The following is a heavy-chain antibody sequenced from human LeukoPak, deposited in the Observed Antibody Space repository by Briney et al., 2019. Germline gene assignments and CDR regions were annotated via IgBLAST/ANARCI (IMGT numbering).Heavy chain of an antibody. CDR1: GYSISRGYY. CDR3: ARGAAGYSYRIDY. D-gene: IGHD5-18*01. CDR2: IYHSAST. V-gene: IGHV4-38-2*01. Sequence: PSETLSLPCAVSGYSISRGYYRGWLRQPPGKGLECIGSIYHSASTYYNPSLKSRVTISVDTSKNQFSLKLSSVTAADTAVYYWARGAAGYSYRIDYWGQGTLVTVSS. J-gene: IGHJ4*02.